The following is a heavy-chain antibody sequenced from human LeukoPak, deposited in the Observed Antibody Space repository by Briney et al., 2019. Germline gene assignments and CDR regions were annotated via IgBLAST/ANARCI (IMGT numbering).Heavy chain of an antibody. J-gene: IGHJ3*02. V-gene: IGHV4-39*07. CDR1: GGSISSSSYS. CDR2: INHSGST. CDR3: ARSNLGADAFDI. Sequence: SETLSLTCTVSGGSISSSSYSWGWIRQPPGKGLEWIGEINHSGSTNYNPSLKSRVTISVDTSRNQFSLKLSSVTAADTAVYYCARSNLGADAFDIWGQGTMVTVSS.